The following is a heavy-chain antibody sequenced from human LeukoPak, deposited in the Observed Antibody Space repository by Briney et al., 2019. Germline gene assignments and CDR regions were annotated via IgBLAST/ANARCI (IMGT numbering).Heavy chain of an antibody. D-gene: IGHD7-27*01. CDR2: IYTSGST. J-gene: IGHJ6*03. Sequence: KPSQTLSLTCTVSGDSISSGSYYWSWIRQPAGKGLEWIGRIYTSGSTNYHPSLKSRVTISVDTSKNQFSLKLSSVTAADTAVYYCARDLGYYYYYMDVWGKGTTVTVSS. V-gene: IGHV4-61*02. CDR1: GDSISSGSYY. CDR3: ARDLGYYYYYMDV.